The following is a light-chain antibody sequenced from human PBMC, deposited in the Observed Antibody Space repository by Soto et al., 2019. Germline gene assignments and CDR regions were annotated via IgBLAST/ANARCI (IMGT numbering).Light chain of an antibody. J-gene: IGLJ2*01. V-gene: IGLV1-47*01. Sequence: QPVLTQPPSVSGAPGQRVTISCTGSSSNIGAGYDVHWYQQLPGTAPKLLIYRNNQRPSGVPDRFSASKSGTSASLAISGLRSEDDADYYCAAWDDSLVVFGGGTQLTVL. CDR3: AAWDDSLVV. CDR1: SSNIGAGYD. CDR2: RNN.